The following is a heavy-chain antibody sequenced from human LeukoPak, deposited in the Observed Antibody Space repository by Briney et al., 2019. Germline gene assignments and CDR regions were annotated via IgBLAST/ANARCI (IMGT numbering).Heavy chain of an antibody. J-gene: IGHJ3*02. Sequence: GGSLRLSCAASGFTFSSYAMHWVRQAPGKGLEWVAVISYDGSNKYYADSVKGRFTISRDNSKNTLYLPMNSLRAEDTAVYYCARVNARTMIVVVIEWGAFDIWGQGTMVTVSS. CDR3: ARVNARTMIVVVIEWGAFDI. D-gene: IGHD3-22*01. CDR1: GFTFSSYA. V-gene: IGHV3-30*01. CDR2: ISYDGSNK.